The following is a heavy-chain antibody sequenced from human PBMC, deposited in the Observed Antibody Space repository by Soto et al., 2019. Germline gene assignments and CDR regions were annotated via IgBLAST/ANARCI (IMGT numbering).Heavy chain of an antibody. D-gene: IGHD4-17*01. CDR2: ISYDGSNK. V-gene: IGHV3-30*18. Sequence: GGSLRLSCAASGFTFSSYGMHWVRQAPGKGLEWVAVISYDGSNKYYADSVKGRFTISRDNSKNTLYLQMNSLRAEDTAVYYCAKDPRGRIKEYGDYYFDYWGQGTLVTVSS. CDR1: GFTFSSYG. J-gene: IGHJ4*02. CDR3: AKDPRGRIKEYGDYYFDY.